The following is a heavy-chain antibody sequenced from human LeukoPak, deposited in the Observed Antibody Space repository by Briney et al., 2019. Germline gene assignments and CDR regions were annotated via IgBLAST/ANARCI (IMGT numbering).Heavy chain of an antibody. V-gene: IGHV3-23*01. Sequence: GGSLRLSCVASGFTFSRFAMSWVRQAPGKGLEWVSVISGSGGSTYYADSVKGRFTISRDNSKNALYLQMNSLRAEDTAVYYCAKDERFGEFPLGTFDCWGQGTLVTVSS. CDR2: ISGSGGST. CDR3: AKDERFGEFPLGTFDC. J-gene: IGHJ4*02. D-gene: IGHD3-10*01. CDR1: GFTFSRFA.